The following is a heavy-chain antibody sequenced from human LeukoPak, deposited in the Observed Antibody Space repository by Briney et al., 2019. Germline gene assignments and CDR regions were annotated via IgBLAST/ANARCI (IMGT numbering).Heavy chain of an antibody. J-gene: IGHJ4*02. CDR3: AKHRDIFYYFDY. Sequence: RGSLRLSCAASGFTFSSYAMSWVRQAPGKGLEWVSAISGSGGSTYYADSVKGRFTISRDNSKNTLYLQMNSLRAEDTAVYYCAKHRDIFYYFDYWGQGTLVTVSS. D-gene: IGHD2-15*01. CDR2: ISGSGGST. V-gene: IGHV3-23*01. CDR1: GFTFSSYA.